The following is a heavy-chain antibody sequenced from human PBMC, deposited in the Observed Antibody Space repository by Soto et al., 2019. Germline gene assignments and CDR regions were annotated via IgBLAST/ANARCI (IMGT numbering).Heavy chain of an antibody. V-gene: IGHV5-51*01. Sequence: GESLKISCKGSGYSFTSYWIGWVRQMPGKGLEWMGISYPGDSDTRYSPSFQGQVTISADKSISTAYLQWSSLRASDTAMYYWAKQGGYCTNGVCHAYYGMDVWGQGTTVTVSS. CDR1: GYSFTSYW. CDR3: AKQGGYCTNGVCHAYYGMDV. D-gene: IGHD2-8*01. J-gene: IGHJ6*02. CDR2: SYPGDSDT.